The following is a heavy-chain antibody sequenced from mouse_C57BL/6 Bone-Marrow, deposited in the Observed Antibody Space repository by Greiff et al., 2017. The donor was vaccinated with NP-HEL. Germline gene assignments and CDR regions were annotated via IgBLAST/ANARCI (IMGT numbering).Heavy chain of an antibody. J-gene: IGHJ4*01. CDR1: GFNIKDDY. V-gene: IGHV14-4*01. D-gene: IGHD1-1*01. CDR2: IDPENGDT. Sequence: EVQVVESGAELVRPGASVKLSCTVSGFNIKDDYMHWVKQRPEQGLEWIGWIDPENGDTEYASKFQGKATITADTSSNTAYLQLSSLTSEDTAVYYCTTGGSSPYAMDYWGQGTSVTDSS. CDR3: TTGGSSPYAMDY.